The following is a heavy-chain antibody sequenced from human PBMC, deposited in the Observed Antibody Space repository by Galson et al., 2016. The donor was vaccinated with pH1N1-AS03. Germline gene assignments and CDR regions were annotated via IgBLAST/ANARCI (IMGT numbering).Heavy chain of an antibody. CDR1: GFSLSTSGMC. CDR2: IDWDDDK. Sequence: PALVKPTQTLTLTCTFSGFSLSTSGMCVSWIRQPPGKALEWLAFIDWDDDKYYSTSLKTRLTIPKDTSKNQVVLTMTNMDPVDTATYYWARKRHGSRGPFDPWGQGTLVTVSS. V-gene: IGHV2-70*01. D-gene: IGHD6-25*01. CDR3: ARKRHGSRGPFDP. J-gene: IGHJ5*02.